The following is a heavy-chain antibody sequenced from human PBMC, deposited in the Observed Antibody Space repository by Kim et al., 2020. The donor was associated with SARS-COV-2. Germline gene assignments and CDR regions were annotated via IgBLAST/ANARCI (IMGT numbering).Heavy chain of an antibody. V-gene: IGHV3-53*01. Sequence: GGSLRLSCAASGFTVFSKYMSWVRQAPGRGLEWVSVIYRGGSTYYANSVKGRFTISRDNSKNTLYLQMNSLRVEDTAVYYCAREGSRDSIWRDYGMDVWGQGTTVTVSS. CDR2: IYRGGST. CDR1: GFTVFSKY. J-gene: IGHJ6*02. CDR3: AREGSRDSIWRDYGMDV. D-gene: IGHD2-15*01.